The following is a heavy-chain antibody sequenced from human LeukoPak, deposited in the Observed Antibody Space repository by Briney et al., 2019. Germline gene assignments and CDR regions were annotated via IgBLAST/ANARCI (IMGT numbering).Heavy chain of an antibody. CDR3: ARDQVGSTEAYDDY. J-gene: IGHJ4*02. CDR2: IYHSGST. Sequence: SETLSLTCTVSGYSISSGYYWGWIRQPPGKGLEWIGSIYHSGSTYYNPSLKSRVTISVDTSKNQFSLKLSSVTAADTAVYYCARDQVGSTEAYDDYWGQGTLVTVSS. V-gene: IGHV4-38-2*02. CDR1: GYSISSGYY. D-gene: IGHD2-2*01.